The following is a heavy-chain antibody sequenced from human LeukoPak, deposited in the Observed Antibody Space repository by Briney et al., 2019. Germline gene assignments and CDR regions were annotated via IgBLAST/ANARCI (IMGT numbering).Heavy chain of an antibody. D-gene: IGHD6-19*01. CDR1: GFTFNTYA. CDR2: VSYDGGAK. J-gene: IGHJ4*02. V-gene: IGHV3-30*03. Sequence: GRSLRLSCAASGFTFNTYALHWVRQAPGKGREWVAVVSYDGGAKYYADSVKGRFTISRDNSKNTVDLQMYSLRAEDSAVYYCARSLGSGWIHLVEYWGQGTLVTVSS. CDR3: ARSLGSGWIHLVEY.